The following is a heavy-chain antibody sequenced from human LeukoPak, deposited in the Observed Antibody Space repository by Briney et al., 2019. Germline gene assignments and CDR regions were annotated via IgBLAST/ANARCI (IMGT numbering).Heavy chain of an antibody. CDR2: IYYSGST. V-gene: IGHV4-59*01. Sequence: SETLSLTCTVSGGSISSNYWSWIRQPPGKGLEWIGYIYYSGSTNYNPSLKSRVTISVDTSKNQFSLKLSSVTAADTAVYYCARDLFDSSGYFDAFDIWGQGTMVTVSS. J-gene: IGHJ3*02. D-gene: IGHD3-22*01. CDR1: GGSISSNY. CDR3: ARDLFDSSGYFDAFDI.